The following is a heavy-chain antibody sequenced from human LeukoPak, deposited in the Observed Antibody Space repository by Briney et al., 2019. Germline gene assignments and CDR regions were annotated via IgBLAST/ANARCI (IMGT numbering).Heavy chain of an antibody. CDR3: ARDRGDPLTGYLDAFDI. CDR2: VYSSGST. J-gene: IGHJ3*02. CDR1: GASVSSGTYY. D-gene: IGHD3-9*01. Sequence: PSETLSLTCTVSGASVSSGTYYWTWIRQPSGKGLEWIGYVYSSGSTNYSPSLKSRVTMSLEMSKNQFSLRLSSVTAADTAVYYCARDRGDPLTGYLDAFDIWGQGTMVTVSS. V-gene: IGHV4-61*01.